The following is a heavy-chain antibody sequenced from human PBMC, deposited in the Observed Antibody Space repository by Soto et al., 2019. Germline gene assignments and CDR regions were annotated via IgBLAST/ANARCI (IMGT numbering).Heavy chain of an antibody. J-gene: IGHJ4*02. CDR3: ARSVPSSDIVDS. Sequence: ASVKVSCKASGYTFSTYDINWVRQATGQGLEWMGWMNPNSGKTGYSQKFQGRVTMTRNTSISTAYMELSSLSSEDTGVYYCARSVPSSDIVDSWGQGTLVTVSS. D-gene: IGHD5-12*01. CDR2: MNPNSGKT. CDR1: GYTFSTYD. V-gene: IGHV1-8*01.